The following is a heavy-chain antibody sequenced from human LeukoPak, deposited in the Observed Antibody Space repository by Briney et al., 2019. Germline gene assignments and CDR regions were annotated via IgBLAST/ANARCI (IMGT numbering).Heavy chain of an antibody. D-gene: IGHD1-26*01. CDR2: ISWNSGSI. Sequence: PGGSLRLSCAASGFTFDDYAMHWVRQAPGKGLEWVSGISWNSGSIGYADSVKGRFTISRDNAKNSLYLQMNSLRAEDTALYYCAKDKVGASYSFDYWGQGTLVTVSS. V-gene: IGHV3-9*01. CDR3: AKDKVGASYSFDY. J-gene: IGHJ4*02. CDR1: GFTFDDYA.